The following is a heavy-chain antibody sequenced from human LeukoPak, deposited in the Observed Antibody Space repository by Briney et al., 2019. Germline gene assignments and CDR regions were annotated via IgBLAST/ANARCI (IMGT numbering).Heavy chain of an antibody. J-gene: IGHJ4*02. Sequence: GESLRLSCAASGFTFSSYAMSWVRQAPGKGVEWVSAISGSGGSTYYADSVKGRFTISRDNSKNTLYLQMNSLRAEDTAVYYCAKDPRPFDYGDYSGYWGQGTLVTVSS. D-gene: IGHD4-17*01. CDR2: ISGSGGST. CDR3: AKDPRPFDYGDYSGY. CDR1: GFTFSSYA. V-gene: IGHV3-23*01.